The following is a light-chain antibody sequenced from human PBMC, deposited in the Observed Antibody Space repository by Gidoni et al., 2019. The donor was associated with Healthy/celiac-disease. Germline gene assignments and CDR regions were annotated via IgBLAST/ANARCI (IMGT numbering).Light chain of an antibody. V-gene: IGKV3-20*01. CDR3: QQYGSSPPVYT. CDR1: QSVSSSY. J-gene: IGKJ2*01. CDR2: GAS. Sequence: EIVLTQSPGTLSLSPGERATLSCRASQSVSSSYLAWYQQQPGQAHRPLISGASSRATGIPDRFSGSGSGTDFTLTISRLEPEDFAVYYCQQYGSSPPVYTFGQGTKLEIK.